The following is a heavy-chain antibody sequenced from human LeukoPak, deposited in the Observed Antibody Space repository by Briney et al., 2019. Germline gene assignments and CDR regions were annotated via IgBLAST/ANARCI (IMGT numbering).Heavy chain of an antibody. CDR1: GYIFTSYW. V-gene: IGHV5-51*01. Sequence: GESLKISCKGSGYIFTSYWIGWVRQMPGKGLEWMGIIYPGDSDTRYSPSFQGQVTISADKSISTAYLQWSSLKASDTAMYYCARRKRSGLYGMDVWGQGTTVTVSS. CDR3: ARRKRSGLYGMDV. J-gene: IGHJ6*02. D-gene: IGHD3-3*01. CDR2: IYPGDSDT.